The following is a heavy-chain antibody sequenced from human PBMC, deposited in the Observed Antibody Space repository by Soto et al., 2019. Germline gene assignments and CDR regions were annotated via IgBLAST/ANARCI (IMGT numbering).Heavy chain of an antibody. D-gene: IGHD3-16*01. CDR2: IYPGDSGT. CDR3: ARRLPYYYYGMDV. V-gene: IGHV5-51*01. Sequence: GESLKISCKGSGYSFTSYWIAWVRQMPGKGLEWMGIIYPGDSGTRYSPSFQGQVTISADKSISTAYLQWSSLKASDTAMYYCARRLPYYYYGMDVWGQGTTVTVSS. CDR1: GYSFTSYW. J-gene: IGHJ6*02.